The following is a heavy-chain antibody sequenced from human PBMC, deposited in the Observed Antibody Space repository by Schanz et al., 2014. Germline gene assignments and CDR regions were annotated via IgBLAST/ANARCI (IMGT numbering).Heavy chain of an antibody. CDR3: AKDRWRATVMVDAFDI. D-gene: IGHD4-4*01. Sequence: ESGGGVVQPGGSLRLSCEGSGFSFSDYWMGWVRPAPGKGLEWVSGIGGSGGSTDYADSVKGRFTISRDNSKNTVHLQMNSLRAEDTAVYFCAKDRWRATVMVDAFDIWGQGTKVTVSS. CDR2: IGGSGGST. J-gene: IGHJ3*02. V-gene: IGHV3-23*01. CDR1: GFSFSDYW.